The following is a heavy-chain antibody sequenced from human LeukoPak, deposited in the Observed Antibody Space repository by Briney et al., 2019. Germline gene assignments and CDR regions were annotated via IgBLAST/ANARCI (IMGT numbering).Heavy chain of an antibody. D-gene: IGHD3-22*01. CDR2: NRSKAYGGTT. V-gene: IGHV3-49*04. CDR3: RGDSSGYYSDYGMDV. CDR1: GFTFCDYA. Sequence: GGSLRLSCTASGFTFCDYAMSWVREAPGKGLEWVSFNRSKAYGGTTEYAASVKVRFTISRDDSKSIAYLQMDRLKTEDTAVYYCRGDSSGYYSDYGMDVWGQGTTVTVSS. J-gene: IGHJ6*02.